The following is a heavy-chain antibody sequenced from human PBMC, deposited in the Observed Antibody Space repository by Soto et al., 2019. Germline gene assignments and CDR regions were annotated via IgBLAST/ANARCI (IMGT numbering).Heavy chain of an antibody. CDR2: TYYRSRWYN. V-gene: IGHV6-1*01. J-gene: IGHJ6*03. CDR1: GDSVSSNSAA. CDR3: AGTTSHQWYYMDV. D-gene: IGHD1-7*01. Sequence: PSQTLSLTCAISGDSVSSNSAAWNWIRRSPSRGLEWLARTYYRSRWYNDYAVSVRSRITVNPDTSKNQFSLQLTSVTPEDTAVYYCAGTTSHQWYYMDVWGKGTTVTVSS.